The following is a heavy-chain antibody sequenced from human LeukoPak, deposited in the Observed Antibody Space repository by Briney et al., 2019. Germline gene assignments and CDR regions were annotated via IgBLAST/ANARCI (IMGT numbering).Heavy chain of an antibody. Sequence: SLTLSCAVSGFTFTSYVTDWDRQAQGPWRGWEAIISSDGRNEYYADSGEGGLTLCTHNSKNTLYLQMTSLRAADTAVYYCARDKGTSYLSSCDYWGQRTLVTVSS. J-gene: IGHJ4*02. V-gene: IGHV3-30*04. CDR3: ARDKGTSYLSSCDY. CDR2: ISSDGRNE. D-gene: IGHD6-6*01. CDR1: GFTFTSYV.